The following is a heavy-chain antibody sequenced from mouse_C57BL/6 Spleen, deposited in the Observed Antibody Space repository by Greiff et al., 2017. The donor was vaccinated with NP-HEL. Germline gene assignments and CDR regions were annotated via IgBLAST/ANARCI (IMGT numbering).Heavy chain of an antibody. CDR2: IYPGDGDT. V-gene: IGHV1-82*01. D-gene: IGHD1-1*01. CDR1: GYAFSSSW. CDR3: ARGEDVYGY. J-gene: IGHJ2*01. Sequence: VQLQQSGPELVKPGASVKISCKASGYAFSSSWMNWVQQRPGKGLEWIGRIYPGDGDTNYNGKFKGKATLTADKSSSTAYMQLSSLTSEDSAVYYCARGEDVYGYGGQGTTLTVSS.